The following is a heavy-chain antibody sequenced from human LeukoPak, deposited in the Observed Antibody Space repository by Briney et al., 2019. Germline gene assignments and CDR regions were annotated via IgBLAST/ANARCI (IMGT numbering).Heavy chain of an antibody. CDR3: ARGSSGAFDI. V-gene: IGHV3-53*01. J-gene: IGHJ3*02. Sequence: PGGSLRLSCAASGFIVSSNYMSWVRQAPGKGLEWVSVIYSDGSTYYADSVKGRFTISRDNAKNSLDLQMSSLRAEDTAVYYCARGSSGAFDIWGQGATVTVSS. CDR2: IYSDGST. CDR1: GFIVSSNY.